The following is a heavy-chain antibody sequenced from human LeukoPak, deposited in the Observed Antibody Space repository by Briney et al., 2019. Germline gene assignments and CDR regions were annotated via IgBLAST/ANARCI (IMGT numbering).Heavy chain of an antibody. V-gene: IGHV4-34*01. J-gene: IGHJ1*01. CDR3: AKTPLYGGNAAYFQH. D-gene: IGHD4-23*01. CDR2: INHSGST. Sequence: PSETLSLTCAVYGGSFSGYHWSWIRQPPGKGLEWIGEINHSGSTNYNPSLKSRVTISVDTSKNQFSLKLSSVTAADTAVYYCAKTPLYGGNAAYFQHWGQGTLVTVSS. CDR1: GGSFSGYH.